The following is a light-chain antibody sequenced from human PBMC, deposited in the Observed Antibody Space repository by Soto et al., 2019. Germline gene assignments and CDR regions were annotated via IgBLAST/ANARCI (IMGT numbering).Light chain of an antibody. CDR1: QYVGSR. CDR2: YMS. J-gene: IGKJ3*01. V-gene: IGKV3-11*01. CDR3: QQRSSWPLT. Sequence: EIVLTQSPATLSSSPGETATLSCRASQYVGSRLAWYQHKPGQAPRLLIYYMSKRATGIPARFSGSGSGTDFTLTISSLAPDDFAVYYCQQRSSWPLTFGPGTKVDIK.